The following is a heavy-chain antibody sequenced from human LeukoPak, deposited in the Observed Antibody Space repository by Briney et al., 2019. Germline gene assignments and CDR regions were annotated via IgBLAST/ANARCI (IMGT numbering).Heavy chain of an antibody. CDR3: ARKATTGPTKAAFDI. D-gene: IGHD4-17*01. Sequence: PSDTLSLTCAVSGYSISTSNYWAWIRQPPGRGLEXXXXXYYSGGIYYXPSLKGXVTMSVDTSRNQFSLKLSSVTAVDTAVYYCARKATTGPTKAAFDIWGQGTMVTVST. V-gene: IGHV4-28*05. CDR1: GYSISTSNY. CDR2: XYYSGGI. J-gene: IGHJ3*02.